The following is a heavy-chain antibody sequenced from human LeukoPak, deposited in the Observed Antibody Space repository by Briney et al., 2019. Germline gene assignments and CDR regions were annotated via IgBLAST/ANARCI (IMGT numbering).Heavy chain of an antibody. CDR2: ISSSSSTI. J-gene: IGHJ4*02. CDR3: ARELSITGTNFDY. D-gene: IGHD1-7*01. Sequence: GGSLRLSCAASGFTFISYSMNWVRQAPGKGLEWVSYISSSSSTIYYADSVKGRFTISRDNAKNSLYLQMNSLRAEDTAVYYCARELSITGTNFDYWGQGTLVTVSS. CDR1: GFTFISYS. V-gene: IGHV3-48*01.